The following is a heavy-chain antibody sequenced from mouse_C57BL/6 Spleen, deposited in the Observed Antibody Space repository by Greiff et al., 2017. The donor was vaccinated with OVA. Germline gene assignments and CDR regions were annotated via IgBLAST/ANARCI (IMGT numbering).Heavy chain of an antibody. CDR2: ISYDGSN. CDR1: GYSITSGYY. CDR3: AREGTMVTTDWFDY. D-gene: IGHD2-2*01. J-gene: IGHJ2*01. Sequence: EVQLQQSGPGLVKPSQSLSLTCSVTGYSITSGYYWNWIRQFPGNKLEWMGYISYDGSNNYNPSLKNRISITRDTSKNQFFLKLNSVTTEDTATYYCAREGTMVTTDWFDYWGQGTTLTVSS. V-gene: IGHV3-6*01.